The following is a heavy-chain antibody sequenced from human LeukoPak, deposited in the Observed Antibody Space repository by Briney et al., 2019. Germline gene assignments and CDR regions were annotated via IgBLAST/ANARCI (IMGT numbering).Heavy chain of an antibody. V-gene: IGHV3-7*03. J-gene: IGHJ4*02. CDR2: IKPDESEK. CDR3: AKWGPYDVLTGRIN. Sequence: GGSLRLSCAASGFTFSNYWMTWVRQAPGKGLEWVANIKPDESEKYYVGSVKGRFTISRDNAKNSLYLQMNSLRAEDTAVYYCAKWGPYDVLTGRINWGQGTLVTVSS. D-gene: IGHD3-9*01. CDR1: GFTFSNYW.